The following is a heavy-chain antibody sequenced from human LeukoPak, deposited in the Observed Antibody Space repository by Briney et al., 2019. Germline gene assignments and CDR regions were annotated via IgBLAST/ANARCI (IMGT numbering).Heavy chain of an antibody. CDR3: AKDYRTCGLLDS. J-gene: IGHJ4*02. CDR2: ISNGASTI. CDR1: GFTFSDYY. Sequence: GGSLRLSCAASGFTFSDYYMGWIRQAPGKGLEWVSYISNGASTIYYVDSVKGRFTISRDNAKNSLYLQMNSLRAEDTGVYYCAKDYRTCGLLDSWGQGALVTVSS. V-gene: IGHV3-11*01. D-gene: IGHD4-11*01.